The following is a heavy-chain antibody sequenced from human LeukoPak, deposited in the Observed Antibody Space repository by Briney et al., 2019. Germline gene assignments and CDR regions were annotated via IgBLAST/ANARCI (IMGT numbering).Heavy chain of an antibody. CDR3: ARVLEASSFDY. J-gene: IGHJ4*02. CDR1: GFTFSSYS. CDR2: ISSSSRYI. Sequence: PGGSLRLSCAASGFTFSSYSMNWVRLGPGKGLEWVSSISSSSRYIYFADSLKGRFTISRDNAKNSLYLQMNSLRAEDTAVYYCARVLEASSFDYWGQGILVTVSS. V-gene: IGHV3-21*01.